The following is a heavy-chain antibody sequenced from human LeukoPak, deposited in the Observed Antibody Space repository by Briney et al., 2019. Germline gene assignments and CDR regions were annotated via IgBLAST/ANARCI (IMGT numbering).Heavy chain of an antibody. Sequence: GGSLRLSCAASGFTLSSYEMNWVRQAPGKGLEWVSYISSSGSTIYYADSVKGRFTISRDNAKNSLYLQMNSLRAEDTAVYYCARGRWLRLVDYWGQGTLVTVSS. CDR1: GFTLSSYE. D-gene: IGHD5-12*01. V-gene: IGHV3-48*03. CDR3: ARGRWLRLVDY. CDR2: ISSSGSTI. J-gene: IGHJ4*02.